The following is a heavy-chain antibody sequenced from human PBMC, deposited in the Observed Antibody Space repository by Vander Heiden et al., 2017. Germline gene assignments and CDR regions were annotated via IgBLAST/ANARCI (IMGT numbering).Heavy chain of an antibody. CDR3: ARYNYGSF. Sequence: VQVLESGGGLVQPGGSLRLSCAVSGVTFTSSALGLSWVRQAPGKGLEWVASIRGSGDDTFYADSVKGRFTVSRDNSRNTLYLQMNSLRAEDTAVYYCARYNYGSFWGQGTLVTVSA. J-gene: IGHJ4*02. V-gene: IGHV3-23*01. CDR1: GVTFTSSA. D-gene: IGHD3-10*01. CDR2: IRGSGDDT.